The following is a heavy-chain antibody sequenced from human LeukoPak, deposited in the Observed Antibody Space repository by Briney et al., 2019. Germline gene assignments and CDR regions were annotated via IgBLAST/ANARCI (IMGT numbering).Heavy chain of an antibody. D-gene: IGHD6-19*01. CDR2: ISSSSSYI. Sequence: GGSLRLSCAASGFTFSSYSMNWVRQAPGKGLEWVSSISSSSSYIYYADSVKGRFTISRDNAKNSLYLQMNSLRAEDTAVYYCARGEGSGWFLADYYYMDVWGKGTTVTVSS. CDR3: ARGEGSGWFLADYYYMDV. V-gene: IGHV3-21*04. CDR1: GFTFSSYS. J-gene: IGHJ6*03.